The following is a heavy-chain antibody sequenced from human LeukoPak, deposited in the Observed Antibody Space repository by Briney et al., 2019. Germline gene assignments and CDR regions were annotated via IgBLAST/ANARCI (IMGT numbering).Heavy chain of an antibody. CDR3: ARDGWFGELGHYMDV. CDR1: GYTFTSYG. Sequence: ASVKVSCKASGYTFTSYGISWVRQAPGQGLEWMGWISAYNGNTNYAQKLQGRVTMTTDTSTSTAYMELRSLRSDDTAVYYCARDGWFGELGHYMDVWGKGTTVTVSS. V-gene: IGHV1-18*01. D-gene: IGHD3-10*01. J-gene: IGHJ6*03. CDR2: ISAYNGNT.